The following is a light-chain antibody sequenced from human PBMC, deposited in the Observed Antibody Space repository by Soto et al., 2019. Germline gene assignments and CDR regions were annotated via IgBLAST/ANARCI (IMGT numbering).Light chain of an antibody. CDR2: GAS. Sequence: EIVLAQSPGTLSLSPGERATLSCRASQSVTSSFLAWYQQKPGQAPILLLYGASRRATGIPDRFTGSGSGTDFTLTISRLQPEDFAVYYCQQYVSSPCAFGQGTKVEI. V-gene: IGKV3-20*01. CDR1: QSVTSSF. CDR3: QQYVSSPCA. J-gene: IGKJ1*01.